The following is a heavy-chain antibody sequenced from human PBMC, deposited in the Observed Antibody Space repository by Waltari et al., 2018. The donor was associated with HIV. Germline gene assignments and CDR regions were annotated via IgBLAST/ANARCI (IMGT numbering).Heavy chain of an antibody. D-gene: IGHD5-18*01. V-gene: IGHV3-33*01. Sequence: QVPLVASGGGVVQPGRSLRPHGEAYGSPFSRYGLPCVRQAPGRGLYGVSVIWDDGSNKYYADSVNGRFTISRDNSKNTLYVQMNSLIAADTAVYYCAREKVDTTMAVGYYFDYWGQGTLVTVSS. CDR2: IWDDGSNK. CDR1: GSPFSRYG. CDR3: AREKVDTTMAVGYYFDY. J-gene: IGHJ4*02.